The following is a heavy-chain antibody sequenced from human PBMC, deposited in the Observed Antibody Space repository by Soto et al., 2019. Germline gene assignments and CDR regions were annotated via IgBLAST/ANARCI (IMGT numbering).Heavy chain of an antibody. V-gene: IGHV1-2*04. J-gene: IGHJ4*02. CDR3: AREGSYYDSSVPMDY. Sequence: ASVKVSCKASGYTFTGYYMHWVRQAPGQGLEWMGWINPNRGGTNYAQKFQGWVTMTRDTSISTAYMELSRLRSDDTSVYYCAREGSYYDSSVPMDYWGQGTLVTVSS. CDR2: INPNRGGT. D-gene: IGHD3-22*01. CDR1: GYTFTGYY.